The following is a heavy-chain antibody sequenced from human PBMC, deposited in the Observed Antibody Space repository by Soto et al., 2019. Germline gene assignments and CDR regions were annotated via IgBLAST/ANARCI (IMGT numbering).Heavy chain of an antibody. CDR3: ARYINTGPYGSGSTNWFAP. Sequence: GASVKVSCKASGYTFTSYYMHWVRQAPGQGLEWMGIINPSGGSTSYAQKFQGRVTMTRDTSTSTVYMELSSLRSEDTAVYYCARYINTGPYGSGSTNWFAPWGQGTLVTVST. D-gene: IGHD3-10*01. CDR2: INPSGGST. V-gene: IGHV1-46*01. CDR1: GYTFTSYY. J-gene: IGHJ5*02.